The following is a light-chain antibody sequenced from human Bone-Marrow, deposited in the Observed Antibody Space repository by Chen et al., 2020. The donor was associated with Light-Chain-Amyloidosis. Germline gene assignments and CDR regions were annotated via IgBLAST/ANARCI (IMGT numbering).Light chain of an antibody. CDR2: SDT. J-gene: IGLJ2*01. CDR3: QSAAGRGSYEGI. V-gene: IGLV3-25*03. Sequence: YELPQPPSVSVSPGQTARITCPGDDLPTKHAYWYQQKPGQAPVLVIHSDTERPSGSSERFSGSSSGTTATLTISGVQAEDEEDYRCQSAAGRGSYEGIFGGGTKLTV. CDR1: DLPTKH.